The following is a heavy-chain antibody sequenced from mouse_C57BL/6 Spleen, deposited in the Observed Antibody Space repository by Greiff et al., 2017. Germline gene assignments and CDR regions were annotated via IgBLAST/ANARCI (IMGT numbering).Heavy chain of an antibody. Sequence: EVQVVESGGGLVQPKGSLKLSCAASGFSFNTYAMNWVRQAPGKGLEWVARIRSKSNNYATYYADSVKDRFTISRDDSESMLYLQMNNLKTEDTAMYYCVGPSTGTGYFDVWGTGTTVTVSS. CDR2: IRSKSNNYAT. CDR1: GFSFNTYA. V-gene: IGHV10-1*01. D-gene: IGHD4-1*02. J-gene: IGHJ1*03. CDR3: VGPSTGTGYFDV.